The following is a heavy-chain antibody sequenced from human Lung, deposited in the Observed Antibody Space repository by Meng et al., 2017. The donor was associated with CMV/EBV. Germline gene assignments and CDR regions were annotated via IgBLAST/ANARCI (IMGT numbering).Heavy chain of an antibody. J-gene: IGHJ5*02. V-gene: IGHV4-4*02. CDR3: ARLVGVPAAIGWLDP. D-gene: IGHD2-2*01. Sequence: SXTLSLXCAVSGGSISSNNWWSWVRQSPGKGLEWIGEISHSERTNYNPSLQSRVTISVDKSKNQFSLNLSSMTAADTAVYYCARLVGVPAAIGWLDPWGQGXLVTVSS. CDR2: ISHSERT. CDR1: GGSISSNNW.